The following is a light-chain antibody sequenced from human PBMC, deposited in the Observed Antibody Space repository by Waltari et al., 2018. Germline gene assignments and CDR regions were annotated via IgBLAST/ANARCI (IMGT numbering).Light chain of an antibody. CDR3: ASWDYSLNGVV. Sequence: QPVVTQPPSASGTPGQRVTISCSGSSSNIESNPANWYQQPPGRAPRLLIYSNSHRPSGVPDRFSASTSGRSASLAISGLQSDDEGNYYCASWDYSLNGVVYGGGTKLTVL. V-gene: IGLV1-44*01. CDR2: SNS. CDR1: SSNIESNP. J-gene: IGLJ2*01.